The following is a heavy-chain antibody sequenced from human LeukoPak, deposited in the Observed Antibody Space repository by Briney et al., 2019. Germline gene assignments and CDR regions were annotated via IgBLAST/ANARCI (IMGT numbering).Heavy chain of an antibody. Sequence: GGSLRLSCAASGFTFSSYSMNWVRQAPGKGLEWVSYISSSRSTIYYADSVKGRFTICRDNAKNTLYLQMNNLRGEDTALYYCSKAGDTNYYRYGDYWGQGTLVTVSS. J-gene: IGHJ4*02. CDR3: SKAGDTNYYRYGDY. D-gene: IGHD5-18*01. V-gene: IGHV3-48*01. CDR1: GFTFSSYS. CDR2: ISSSRSTI.